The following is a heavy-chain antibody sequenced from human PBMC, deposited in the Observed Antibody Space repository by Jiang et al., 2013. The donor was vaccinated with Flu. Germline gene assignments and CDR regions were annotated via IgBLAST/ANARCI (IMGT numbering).Heavy chain of an antibody. D-gene: IGHD2-21*02. CDR3: AREGDCGGDCLNAFDI. V-gene: IGHV1-46*01. CDR2: INPSGGST. Sequence: HWVRQAPGQGLEWMGIINPSGGSTSYAQKFQGRVTMTRDTSTSTVYMELSSLRSEDTAVYYCAREGDCGGDCLNAFDIWGQGTMVTVSS. J-gene: IGHJ3*02.